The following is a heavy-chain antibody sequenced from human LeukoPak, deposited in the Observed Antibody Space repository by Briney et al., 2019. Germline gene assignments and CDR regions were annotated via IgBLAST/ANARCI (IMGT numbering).Heavy chain of an antibody. Sequence: PGGSLRLSGAAPGITFSIHYMAGFRQAPGKGLEWVSVIYGGGTTNYADSVKGRFTISRDNSKNTLYLQMSSQRAEDTAVYYCAKQRGGKYFQHWGRGTLVTVSS. CDR3: AKQRGGKYFQH. CDR1: GITFSIHY. CDR2: IYGGGTT. V-gene: IGHV3-66*04. J-gene: IGHJ2*01. D-gene: IGHD2-15*01.